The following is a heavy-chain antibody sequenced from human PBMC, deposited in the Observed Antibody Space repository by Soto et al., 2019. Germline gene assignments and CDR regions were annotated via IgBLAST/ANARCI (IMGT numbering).Heavy chain of an antibody. CDR1: GFAFSDYY. CDR3: ARSYDSAPGDAFDI. Sequence: PGGSLRLSCAASGFAFSDYYMSWIRQAPGKGLEWVSYISSSGSTIYYADSVKGRFTISRDNAKNSLYLQMNSLRAEDTAVYYCARSYDSAPGDAFDIWGQGTVVTVSS. CDR2: ISSSGSTI. D-gene: IGHD3-22*01. J-gene: IGHJ3*02. V-gene: IGHV3-11*01.